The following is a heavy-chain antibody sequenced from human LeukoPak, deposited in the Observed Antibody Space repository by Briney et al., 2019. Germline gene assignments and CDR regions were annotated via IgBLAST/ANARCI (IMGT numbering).Heavy chain of an antibody. J-gene: IGHJ4*02. D-gene: IGHD1-26*01. CDR1: GFTFSSYG. V-gene: IGHV3-30*02. Sequence: GGSLRLSCAASGFTFSSYGMHWVRQAPGKGLEWVAFIRYDGSNKYYADSVKGRFTISRDNAKNSLYLEMNSLRAEDAGVYYCARDKIVGATALDYWGQGTLVTVSS. CDR2: IRYDGSNK. CDR3: ARDKIVGATALDY.